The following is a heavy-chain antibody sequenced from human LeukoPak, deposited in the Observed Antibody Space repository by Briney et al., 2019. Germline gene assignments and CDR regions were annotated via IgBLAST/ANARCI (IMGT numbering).Heavy chain of an antibody. CDR3: ARDADRGGDLDY. CDR2: IKKDGSDK. Sequence: GGSLRLSCAASGFTFSNYWMSWVRHTPGKGLERVAHIKKDGSDKYYVDSVKGRFTISRDNAKESLYLQMNSLRVEDTAVYYCARDADRGGDLDYWGQGTRVTVSS. J-gene: IGHJ4*02. D-gene: IGHD3-10*01. CDR1: GFTFSNYW. V-gene: IGHV3-7*01.